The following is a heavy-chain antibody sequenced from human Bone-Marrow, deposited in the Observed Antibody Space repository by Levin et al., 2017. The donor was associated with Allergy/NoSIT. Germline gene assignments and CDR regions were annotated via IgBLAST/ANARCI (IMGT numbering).Heavy chain of an antibody. V-gene: IGHV3-11*01. Sequence: GGSLRLSCGASGFIFSDYYMAWIRQAPGKGLEWISYISTRLMFLPSSSSFPFRFSISRDNAKNSLWLQMSSLRADDTAVYYCARSTAGRAFDIWGQGTIVTFSS. D-gene: IGHD3-10*01. CDR1: GFIFSDYY. CDR3: ARSTAGRAFDI. J-gene: IGHJ3*02. CDR2: ISTRLMFL.